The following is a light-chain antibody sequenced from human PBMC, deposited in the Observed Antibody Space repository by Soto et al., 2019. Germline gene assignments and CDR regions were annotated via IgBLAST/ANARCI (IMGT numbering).Light chain of an antibody. J-gene: IGLJ3*02. CDR1: SGHSSYI. V-gene: IGLV4-60*03. CDR2: LEGSGSY. Sequence: QPVLTQSSSASASLGSSVKLTCTLSSGHSSYIIAWHQQQPGKAPRYLMKLEGSGSYNKGSGVPDRFSGSSSGADRYLTISNLQSEDEADYYCETRDSNTPGVFGGGTKLTVL. CDR3: ETRDSNTPGV.